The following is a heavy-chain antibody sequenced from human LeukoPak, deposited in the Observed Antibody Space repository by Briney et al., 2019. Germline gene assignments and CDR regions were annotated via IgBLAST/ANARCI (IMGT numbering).Heavy chain of an antibody. CDR1: GYTFTSYY. D-gene: IGHD3-22*01. J-gene: IGHJ4*02. Sequence: GASVKVSCKASGYTFTSYYMHWVRQAPGQGLEWMGIINPSGGSTSYAQKFQGRVTMTRDTSTSTVYMELSSLRSEDTAVYYCARVPDKYYYDSSGYYFDYWGQGTLVTVSS. CDR3: ARVPDKYYYDSSGYYFDY. CDR2: INPSGGST. V-gene: IGHV1-46*01.